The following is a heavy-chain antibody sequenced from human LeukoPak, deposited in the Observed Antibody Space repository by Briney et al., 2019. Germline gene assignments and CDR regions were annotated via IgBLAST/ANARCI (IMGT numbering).Heavy chain of an antibody. J-gene: IGHJ4*02. CDR1: GFTFSSCG. V-gene: IGHV3-33*06. D-gene: IGHD7-27*01. CDR2: IWYDGSNK. Sequence: GGSLRLSCEASGFTFSSCGMHWVRQAPGKGLEWVAVIWYDGSNKYYADSVKGRFTISRDNSKNTLYLQMNSLRAEDTAVYYCAKETGYFDHWGQGTLVTVSS. CDR3: AKETGYFDH.